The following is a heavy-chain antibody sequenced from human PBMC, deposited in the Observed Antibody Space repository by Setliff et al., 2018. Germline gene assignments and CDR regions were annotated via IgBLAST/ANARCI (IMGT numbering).Heavy chain of an antibody. J-gene: IGHJ4*02. D-gene: IGHD2-2*01. CDR2: ISHGVST. Sequence: SETLSLTCNVSGVSISSYYWSWIRQPPGKGLEYIGHISHGVSTSYSPSLKSRLSISADTSKNQFSLKLTSVTAADTAVYYCARTHCTTTSCFYFHYWGQGTVVTVSS. V-gene: IGHV4-59*04. CDR1: GVSISSYY. CDR3: ARTHCTTTSCFYFHY.